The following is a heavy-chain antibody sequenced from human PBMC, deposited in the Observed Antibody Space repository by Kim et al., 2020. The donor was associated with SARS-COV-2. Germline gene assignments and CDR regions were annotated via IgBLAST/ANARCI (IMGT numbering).Heavy chain of an antibody. D-gene: IGHD3-22*01. Sequence: SETLSLTCTVSGASISSSSYYWGWIRQPPGKGLEWIGSIHYSGSTYYNPSLKSRVTISVDTSKNQFSLKLSSVTAADTAVYYCARPRLGGSGYAYFDYWGQGTLVTVSS. V-gene: IGHV4-39*01. CDR2: IHYSGST. CDR3: ARPRLGGSGYAYFDY. J-gene: IGHJ4*02. CDR1: GASISSSSYY.